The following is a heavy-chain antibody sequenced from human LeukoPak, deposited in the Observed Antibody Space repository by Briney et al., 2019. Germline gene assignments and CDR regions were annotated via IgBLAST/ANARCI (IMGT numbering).Heavy chain of an antibody. CDR1: GGSISSSSYY. V-gene: IGHV4-39*01. CDR3: AARRPNYVWGSYRSYYMDV. J-gene: IGHJ6*03. Sequence: SETLSLTCTVSGGSISSSSYYWGWIRQPPGKGLEWIGSIYYSGSTYYNPSLKSRVTISVDTSKNQFSLKLSSVTAADTAVYYCAARRPNYVWGSYRSYYMDVWGKGTTVTVSS. CDR2: IYYSGST. D-gene: IGHD3-16*02.